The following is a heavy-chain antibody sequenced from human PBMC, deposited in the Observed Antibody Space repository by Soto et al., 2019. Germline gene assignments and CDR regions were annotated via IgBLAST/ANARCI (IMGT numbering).Heavy chain of an antibody. V-gene: IGHV4-61*03. J-gene: IGHJ6*02. CDR1: GDSVTSGSIY. CDR3: ARDRGNFGVVLADFYQYGMDV. CDR2: VHYTGST. D-gene: IGHD3-3*01. Sequence: QVQLQESGPGLVKPSETLSLTCTVSGDSVTSGSIYWSWIRQPPGKGLEWIVYVHYTGSTNYTPSLKSRVAISVDTSKNHFSLTLSSVTAADTAVYYCARDRGNFGVVLADFYQYGMDVWGQGTTVTVSS.